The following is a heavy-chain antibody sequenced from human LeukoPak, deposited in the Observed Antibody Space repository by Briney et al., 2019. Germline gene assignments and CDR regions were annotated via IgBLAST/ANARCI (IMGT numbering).Heavy chain of an antibody. CDR2: IYDSGTT. CDR1: GGTISSSWYY. J-gene: IGHJ4*02. V-gene: IGHV4-39*01. CDR3: ARHVRFLEWLSSYYFDY. D-gene: IGHD3-3*01. Sequence: SETLSLTCTVSGGTISSSWYYWGWIRQPPGKGLEWIGSIYDSGTTYYNPSRKSRVTISVDTSKSQFSLRLTSVTAADTAVYYCARHVRFLEWLSSYYFDYWGQGTLVTVSS.